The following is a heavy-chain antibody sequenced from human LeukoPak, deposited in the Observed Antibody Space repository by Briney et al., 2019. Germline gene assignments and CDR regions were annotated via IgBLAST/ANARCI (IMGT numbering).Heavy chain of an antibody. D-gene: IGHD4-17*01. CDR3: ARDYGDVRGDY. Sequence: ASVKVSCKASGYTFTGYFLHWVRQAPGQGLEWLGLINPNGGRTAYAQNFQGRVTMTRDTSTTTLYLELSSLRSDDTAVYYCARDYGDVRGDYWGQGTLVTVSS. CDR2: INPNGGRT. CDR1: GYTFTGYF. V-gene: IGHV1-46*01. J-gene: IGHJ4*02.